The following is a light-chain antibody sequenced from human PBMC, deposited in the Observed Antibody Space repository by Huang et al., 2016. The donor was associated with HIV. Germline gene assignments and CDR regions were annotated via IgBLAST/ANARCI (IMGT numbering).Light chain of an antibody. CDR1: QTLVHTDGNTY. CDR3: MQGTHWPPGT. V-gene: IGKV2-30*02. CDR2: KVS. Sequence: DVVMTQSPLSLPVTLGQPAAISCRSSQTLVHTDGNTYLHWFLQRPGQSPRRLIYKVSNRDPGVPDRFSGSGSGIEFTLTISRVEAEDIGGYYCMQGTHWPPGTFGQGTKVEMK. J-gene: IGKJ1*01.